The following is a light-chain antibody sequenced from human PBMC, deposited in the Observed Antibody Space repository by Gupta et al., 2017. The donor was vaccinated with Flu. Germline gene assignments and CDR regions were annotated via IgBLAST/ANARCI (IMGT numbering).Light chain of an antibody. J-gene: IGKJ1*01. CDR2: WAS. V-gene: IGKV4-1*01. Sequence: DTVMTQSPDSLAVSLGERATINCKSSQSVLYSSNNKNFLAWYQQKPGQPPKLLLYWASARESGVPDRFSGSGSGTDFTLTISSLQAEDVAVYYCQQYYSTPWTFGQGTKVEIK. CDR1: QSVLYSSNNKNF. CDR3: QQYYSTPWT.